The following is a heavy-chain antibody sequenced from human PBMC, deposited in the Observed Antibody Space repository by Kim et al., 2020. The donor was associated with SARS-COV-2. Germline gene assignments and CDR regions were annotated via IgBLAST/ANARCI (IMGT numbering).Heavy chain of an antibody. Sequence: GGSLRLSCAASGFTFSSYGMHWVRQAPGKGLEWVAVISYDGSNKYYADSVKGRFTISRDNSKNTLYLQMNSLRAEDTAVYYCAKARGMYVWGGDYWGQGT. CDR3: AKARGMYVWGGDY. V-gene: IGHV3-30*18. J-gene: IGHJ4*02. CDR1: GFTFSSYG. CDR2: ISYDGSNK. D-gene: IGHD3-16*01.